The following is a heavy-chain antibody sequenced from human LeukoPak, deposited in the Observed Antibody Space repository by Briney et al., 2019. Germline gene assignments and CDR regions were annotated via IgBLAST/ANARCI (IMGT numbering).Heavy chain of an antibody. CDR2: ISWNSGTI. Sequence: GGSLRLSCAASGFSFDGYAMHWVRQAPGKGLEWVSGISWNSGTIGYADSVKGRFTISRDNAKNSLYLQMNSLRLEDTALYYCAKDITDFNSWHDYWGQGTLVTVSS. CDR1: GFSFDGYA. D-gene: IGHD6-13*01. J-gene: IGHJ4*02. CDR3: AKDITDFNSWHDY. V-gene: IGHV3-9*01.